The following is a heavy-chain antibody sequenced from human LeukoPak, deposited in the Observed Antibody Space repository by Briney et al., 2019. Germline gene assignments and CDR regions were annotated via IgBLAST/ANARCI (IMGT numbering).Heavy chain of an antibody. D-gene: IGHD4-23*01. J-gene: IGHJ3*02. Sequence: ASVKVSCKASGYTFTSYYMHWVRRAPGQGLEWMGIINPSGGSTSYAQKFQGRVTMTRDTSTSTVYMELSSLRSEDTAVYYCATRYGGNSGAFDIWGQGTMVTVSS. CDR2: INPSGGST. CDR1: GYTFTSYY. V-gene: IGHV1-46*01. CDR3: ATRYGGNSGAFDI.